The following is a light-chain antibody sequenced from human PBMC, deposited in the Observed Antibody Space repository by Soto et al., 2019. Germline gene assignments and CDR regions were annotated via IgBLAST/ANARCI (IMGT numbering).Light chain of an antibody. Sequence: EIVLTQSPATLSLSPGERATLSCRSSQSVSSYLAWYQQKPGQAPRLIIYDASNRAPGIPARFSGNGSGTDFTLTISSLEPEDFAVYYCQQRSKTFGGGTKVEIK. CDR1: QSVSSY. V-gene: IGKV3-11*01. J-gene: IGKJ4*01. CDR3: QQRSKT. CDR2: DAS.